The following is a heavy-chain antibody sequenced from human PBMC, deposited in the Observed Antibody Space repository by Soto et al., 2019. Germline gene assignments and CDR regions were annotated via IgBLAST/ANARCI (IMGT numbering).Heavy chain of an antibody. V-gene: IGHV3-64*01. D-gene: IGHD6-6*01. J-gene: IGHJ6*03. Sequence: EVQLLESGGGLVQPGGSLRLSCAASGFTFSSHAMRWVRQAPGKGLEYVSGISSNGVGTYYANSVQGRFTISRDNSKNTVYLQMGSMRPEDMAVYYCARRARPDFYYMNVWGKGTTVTVSS. CDR2: ISSNGVGT. CDR1: GFTFSSHA. CDR3: ARRARPDFYYMNV.